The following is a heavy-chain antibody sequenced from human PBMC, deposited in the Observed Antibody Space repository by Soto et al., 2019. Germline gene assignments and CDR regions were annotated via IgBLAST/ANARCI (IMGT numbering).Heavy chain of an antibody. CDR3: ARGRGSYSAFDI. V-gene: IGHV3-33*01. Sequence: GGSLRRSCAGSGFTFSSYGMHWFRQAPGKGLEWVAVIWYDGSNKYYADSVKGRFTISRDNSKNTLYLQMNSLRAEDTAVYYCARGRGSYSAFDIWGQGTMVTVSS. CDR2: IWYDGSNK. J-gene: IGHJ3*02. D-gene: IGHD1-26*01. CDR1: GFTFSSYG.